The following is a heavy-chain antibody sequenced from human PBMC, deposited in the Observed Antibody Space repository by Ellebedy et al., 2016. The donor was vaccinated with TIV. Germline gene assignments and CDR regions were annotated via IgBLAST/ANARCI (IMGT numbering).Heavy chain of an antibody. Sequence: GESLKISXKASGYTFANYWIGWVRQTPGKGLEWVGMFHPGDSETRYGPSFQGQVTISADKSISTAYLHWRSLKASDTAMYYCGRYLWGIDYWGQGTLITVSS. V-gene: IGHV5-51*01. D-gene: IGHD2-21*01. CDR2: FHPGDSET. J-gene: IGHJ4*02. CDR3: GRYLWGIDY. CDR1: GYTFANYW.